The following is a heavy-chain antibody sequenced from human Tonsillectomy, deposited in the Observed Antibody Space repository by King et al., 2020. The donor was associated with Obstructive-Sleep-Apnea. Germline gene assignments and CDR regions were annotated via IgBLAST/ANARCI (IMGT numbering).Heavy chain of an antibody. CDR3: ARQFDCSGGSCYLLDY. J-gene: IGHJ4*02. D-gene: IGHD2-15*01. CDR1: GFTFSSYA. V-gene: IGHV3-64*01. Sequence: DVQLVESGGGLVQPGGSLRLSCAASGFTFSSYAMHWVRQAPGKGLEYVSAISSNGGSTYYANSVKGRFTISRDNSKNTLYLQMGSLRAEDMAVYYCARQFDCSGGSCYLLDYWGQGTLVTVSS. CDR2: ISSNGGST.